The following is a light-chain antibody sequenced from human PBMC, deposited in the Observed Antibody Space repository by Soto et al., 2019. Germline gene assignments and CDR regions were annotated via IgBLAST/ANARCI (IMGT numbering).Light chain of an antibody. CDR1: SSNIRSNT. CDR2: SNN. J-gene: IGLJ2*01. V-gene: IGLV1-44*01. CDR3: TGWDDRLNGPV. Sequence: QTVVTQPPSASGTPGQRVTISCSGSSSNIRSNTVNWYQQLPGTAPKLLIYSNNQRPSGVSDRFSGSKSDTSASLAISGLQSEDEADYYCTGWDDRLNGPVFGGGTKVTVL.